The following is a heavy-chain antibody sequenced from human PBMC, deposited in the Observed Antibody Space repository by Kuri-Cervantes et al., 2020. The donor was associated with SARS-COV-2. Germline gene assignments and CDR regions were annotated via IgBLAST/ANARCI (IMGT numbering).Heavy chain of an antibody. D-gene: IGHD2-21*01. CDR2: ISYDGKNK. CDR3: AKDRAGVHDF. V-gene: IGHV3-30*18. J-gene: IGHJ4*02. Sequence: GESLKISCVASGFNFSTSDMHWVRQAPGKGLEWVTFISYDGKNKKCMASGKGRFTISRDNSQNTLYLQMKSLRDEDTAIYYCAKDRAGVHDFWGQGTLVTVSS. CDR1: GFNFSTSD.